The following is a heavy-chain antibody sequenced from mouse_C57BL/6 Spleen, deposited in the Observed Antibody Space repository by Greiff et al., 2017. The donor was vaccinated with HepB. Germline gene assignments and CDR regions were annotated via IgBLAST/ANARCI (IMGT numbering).Heavy chain of an antibody. CDR1: GYTFNSYW. CDR2: IEPSDGET. CDR3: AVTGAYYYAMCC. J-gene: IGHJ4*01. D-gene: IGHD4-1*01. V-gene: IGHV1-52*01. Sequence: QVQLQQPGAELVRPGASVKLSCKASGYTFNSYWMHWVKQRPIQGLEWIGNIEPSDGETDYNQKFKDKATLTVDKSSSTAYMQLSSLTSEDSAVYYCAVTGAYYYAMCCWGKGPSVTVSS.